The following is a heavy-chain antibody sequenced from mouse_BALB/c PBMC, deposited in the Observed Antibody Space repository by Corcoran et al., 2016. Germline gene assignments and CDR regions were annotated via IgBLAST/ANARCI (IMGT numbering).Heavy chain of an antibody. CDR2: IDPANGNT. V-gene: IGHV14-3*02. CDR1: GFNIKDTY. Sequence: EVQLQQSGAELVKPGASVKLSCTASGFNIKDTYMHWVKQRPEQGLEWIGRIDPANGNTKYDPKGQCKATITADTSSNTAYLQLSSLTSEDTAVYYCANWDWYFDVWGAGTTVTVSS. D-gene: IGHD4-1*01. CDR3: ANWDWYFDV. J-gene: IGHJ1*01.